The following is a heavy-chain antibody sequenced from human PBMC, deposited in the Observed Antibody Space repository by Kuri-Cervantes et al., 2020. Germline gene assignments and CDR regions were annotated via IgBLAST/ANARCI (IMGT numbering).Heavy chain of an antibody. J-gene: IGHJ4*02. V-gene: IGHV3-48*03. D-gene: IGHD4/OR15-4a*01. Sequence: GGSLRLSCAASGFTFSSYEMNWVRQAPGKGLEWVSYISSSGSTTYYADSVKGRFTISRDNSQDTLFLQMNSLRAEDTAVYYCARGAKPIDYWGQGTLVTVSS. CDR3: ARGAKPIDY. CDR1: GFTFSSYE. CDR2: ISSSGSTT.